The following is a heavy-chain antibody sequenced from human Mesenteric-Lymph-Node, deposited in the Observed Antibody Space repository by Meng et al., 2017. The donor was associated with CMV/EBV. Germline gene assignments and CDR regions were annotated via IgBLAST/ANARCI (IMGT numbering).Heavy chain of an antibody. CDR3: ARTYYYGSGNSNFDY. V-gene: IGHV2-5*02. CDR2: IYWDDDK. J-gene: IGHJ4*02. Sequence: FSLSTSGVGVGWIRQPPGKALEWLAPIYWDDDKRYTPSLNSRLTITKDTSNNQVVLTMTNMDPVDTATYYCARTYYYGSGNSNFDYWGQGTLVTVYS. D-gene: IGHD3-10*01. CDR1: FSLSTSGVG.